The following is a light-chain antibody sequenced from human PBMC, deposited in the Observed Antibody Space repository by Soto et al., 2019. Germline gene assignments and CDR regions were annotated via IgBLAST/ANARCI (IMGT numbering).Light chain of an antibody. CDR3: QQYYKWPPRT. J-gene: IGKJ1*01. Sequence: EIVMTQSPATLSVSPGERATVSCRASQTISSNLAWYQQKPGQAPRLLIYGASTRATSIPARFSGSGSGTEFTLTISSLQFEDFAVYYCQQYYKWPPRTFGQGTKVEIK. CDR2: GAS. CDR1: QTISSN. V-gene: IGKV3-15*01.